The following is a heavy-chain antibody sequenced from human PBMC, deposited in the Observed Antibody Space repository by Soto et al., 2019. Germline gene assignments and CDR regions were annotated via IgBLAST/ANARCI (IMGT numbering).Heavy chain of an antibody. CDR2: ISWNSGSV. CDR1: GFTFDDYA. Sequence: PGGSLRLSCAASGFTFDDYAMHWVRQAPGKGLEWVSGISWNSGSVAYADSVKGRFTISRDNAKNALYLQMNSLRAEDTALYYCAKDSTISAAGWFDPWGQGT. CDR3: AKDSTISAAGWFDP. D-gene: IGHD6-13*01. V-gene: IGHV3-9*01. J-gene: IGHJ5*02.